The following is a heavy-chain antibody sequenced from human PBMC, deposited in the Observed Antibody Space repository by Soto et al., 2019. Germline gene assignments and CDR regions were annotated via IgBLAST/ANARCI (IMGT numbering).Heavy chain of an antibody. CDR2: ISYDGSNK. J-gene: IGHJ4*02. CDR3: AKDFVTRIRFDY. D-gene: IGHD5-12*01. CDR1: GFTFSSYA. V-gene: IGHV3-30-3*01. Sequence: GGSLRLSCAASGFTFSSYAMHWVRQAPGKGLEWVAVISYDGSNKYYADSVKGRFTISRGNSKNTLYLQMNSLRAEDTAVYYCAKDFVTRIRFDYWGQGTLVTVSS.